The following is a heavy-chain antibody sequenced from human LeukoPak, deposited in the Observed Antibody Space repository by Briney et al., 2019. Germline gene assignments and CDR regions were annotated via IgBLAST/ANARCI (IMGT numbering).Heavy chain of an antibody. CDR2: INPSGGST. CDR1: GYTFTSYY. V-gene: IGHV1-46*01. CDR3: ATDNLNYYDSSGLGGLDY. D-gene: IGHD3-22*01. J-gene: IGHJ4*02. Sequence: GASVKVSCKASGYTFTSYYMHWVRQAPGQGLEWMGIINPSGGSTSYAQKFQGRVTMTEDTSTDTAYMELSSLRSEDTAVYYCATDNLNYYDSSGLGGLDYWGQGTLVTVSS.